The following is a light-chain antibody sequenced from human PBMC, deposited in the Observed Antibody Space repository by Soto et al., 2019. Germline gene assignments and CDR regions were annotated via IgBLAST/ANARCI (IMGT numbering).Light chain of an antibody. CDR1: QSVSSY. CDR3: QQRSTWPPVCT. V-gene: IGKV3-11*01. J-gene: IGKJ5*01. Sequence: EIVLTHSPATLSLSPCERATLSSSASQSVSSYLAWYQQKPGQAPRLPIYDASNRATGIPARFSGSGSGTDFTLTISSLEPEDFAVYYCQQRSTWPPVCTFGQGTRLEI. CDR2: DAS.